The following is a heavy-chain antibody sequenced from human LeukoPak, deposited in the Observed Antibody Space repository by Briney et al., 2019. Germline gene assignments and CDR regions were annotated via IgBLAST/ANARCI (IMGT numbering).Heavy chain of an antibody. V-gene: IGHV1-46*01. Sequence: ASVKVSCKASGYTFTNYYMHWVRQAPGQGLEWMGIINPSGGSTSYAQKFQGRVTMTRDMSTSTVYMELNSLRAEDTAVYYCAKTKQQPRREPNWFDPWGQGTLVTVSS. CDR2: INPSGGST. CDR3: AKTKQQPRREPNWFDP. CDR1: GYTFTNYY. D-gene: IGHD6-13*01. J-gene: IGHJ5*02.